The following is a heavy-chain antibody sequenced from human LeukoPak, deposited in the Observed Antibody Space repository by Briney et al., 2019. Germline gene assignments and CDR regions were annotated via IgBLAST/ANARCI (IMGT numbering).Heavy chain of an antibody. CDR2: ISHDLYHR. CDR3: AKHPALEWLLHYFDY. V-gene: IGHV3-30*18. Sequence: PGGSLRLSCAASGFSFSSYGMHWVRQAPGKGLEWVAAISHDLYHRYYADSVKGRFTISRDNSKNTLYLQMSSLRSGDTAMYYCAKHPALEWLLHYFDYWGQGTRVTVSS. CDR1: GFSFSSYG. D-gene: IGHD3-3*01. J-gene: IGHJ4*02.